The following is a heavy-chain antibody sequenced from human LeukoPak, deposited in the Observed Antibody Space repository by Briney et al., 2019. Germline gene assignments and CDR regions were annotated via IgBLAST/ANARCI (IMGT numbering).Heavy chain of an antibody. CDR3: ARGDTAIDY. Sequence: GGSQRLSCAASGFTFSSYAMNWVRQAPGKGLEWVSSINSASNYINYADSVKGRFTISRDNAKSSLYLQMNSLRDEDTAVYYCARGDTAIDYWGQGTLVTVSS. J-gene: IGHJ4*02. CDR1: GFTFSSYA. V-gene: IGHV3-21*01. CDR2: INSASNYI. D-gene: IGHD5-18*01.